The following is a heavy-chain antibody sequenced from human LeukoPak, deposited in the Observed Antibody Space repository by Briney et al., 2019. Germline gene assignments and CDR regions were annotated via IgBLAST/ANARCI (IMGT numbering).Heavy chain of an antibody. CDR3: AKDSSGSHDAFDI. CDR1: GFTFDDYA. V-gene: IGHV3-9*03. J-gene: IGHJ3*02. D-gene: IGHD6-19*01. Sequence: TGGSLRLSCAASGFTFDDYAMHWVRHAPGKGLEWVSGISWNSGSIGYADSVKGRFTISRDNAKNSLYLEMNSLRAEDMALYYCAKDSSGSHDAFDIWGQGTMVTVSS. CDR2: ISWNSGSI.